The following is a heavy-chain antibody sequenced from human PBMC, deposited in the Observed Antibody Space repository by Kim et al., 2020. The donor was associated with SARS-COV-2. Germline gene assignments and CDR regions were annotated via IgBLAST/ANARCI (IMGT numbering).Heavy chain of an antibody. CDR2: IYYSGST. V-gene: IGHV4-31*03. CDR3: AREGMDTAMAFDY. D-gene: IGHD5-18*01. Sequence: SETLSLTCTVSGGSISSGGYYWSWIRQHPGKGLEWIGYIYYSGSTYYNPSLKSRVTISVDTSKNQFSLKLSSVTAADTAVYYCAREGMDTAMAFDYWGQGTLGTVSS. CDR1: GGSISSGGYY. J-gene: IGHJ4*02.